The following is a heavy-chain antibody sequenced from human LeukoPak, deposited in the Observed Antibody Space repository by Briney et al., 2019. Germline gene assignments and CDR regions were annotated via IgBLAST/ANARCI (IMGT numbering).Heavy chain of an antibody. J-gene: IGHJ4*02. CDR1: GFTSGSYG. V-gene: IGHV3-30*03. Sequence: GGSLRLSCAASGFTSGSYGMHWVRQAPGKGLEWVAVISYDGSSKYYADSVKGRFTISRDNSKNTLYLQMNSLRAEDTAVYYCARGYCSGGSCPLTYWGQGTLVTVSS. CDR3: ARGYCSGGSCPLTY. D-gene: IGHD2-15*01. CDR2: ISYDGSSK.